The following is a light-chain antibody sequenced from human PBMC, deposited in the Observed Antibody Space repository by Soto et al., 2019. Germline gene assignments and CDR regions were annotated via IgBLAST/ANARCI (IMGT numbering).Light chain of an antibody. CDR1: QTISSW. J-gene: IGKJ1*01. CDR3: QHYNSYSEA. V-gene: IGKV1-5*03. Sequence: DIEMTQSRSARSGSVGEIFTITFLASQTISSWLAWYQQKPGKAPKLLIYKASTLKSGVPSRFSGSGSGTEFTLTISSLQPDDFATYYCQHYNSYSEAFGQGTKVDI. CDR2: KAS.